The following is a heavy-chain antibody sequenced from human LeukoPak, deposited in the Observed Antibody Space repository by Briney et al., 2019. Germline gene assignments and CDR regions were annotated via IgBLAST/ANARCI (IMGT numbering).Heavy chain of an antibody. D-gene: IGHD1-26*01. J-gene: IGHJ4*02. Sequence: SETLSLTCTVSGGSISSSSYYWGWIRQPPGKGLEWIGSIYYSGSTYYNPSLKSRVTISVDTSKNQFSLKLSSVTAADTAVYYCARDSPPYSGSPGYWGQGTLVTVSS. CDR3: ARDSPPYSGSPGY. CDR1: GGSISSSSYY. V-gene: IGHV4-39*07. CDR2: IYYSGST.